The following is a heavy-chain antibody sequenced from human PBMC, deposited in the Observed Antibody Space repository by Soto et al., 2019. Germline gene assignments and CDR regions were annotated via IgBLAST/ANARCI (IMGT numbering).Heavy chain of an antibody. J-gene: IGHJ5*02. Sequence: GASVKVSCKASGYTFTGYYMHWVRQAPGQGLEWMGWINPNSGGTNYAQKFQGRVTMTRDTSISTAYMELSSLRSEDTAIYYCARMASFGSLNWFDPWGQGTLVTVSS. CDR2: INPNSGGT. D-gene: IGHD5-18*01. V-gene: IGHV1-2*02. CDR1: GYTFTGYY. CDR3: ARMASFGSLNWFDP.